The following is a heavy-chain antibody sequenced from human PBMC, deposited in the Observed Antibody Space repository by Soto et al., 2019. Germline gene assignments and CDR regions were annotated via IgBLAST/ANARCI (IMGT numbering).Heavy chain of an antibody. D-gene: IGHD5-18*01. Sequence: SGGSLRLSCAASGFTFSSYEMNWVRQAPGKGLEWVSYISSSGSTIYYADSVKGRFTISRDNAKNSLYLQMNSLRAEDTAVYYCASLDTPDLDYWGQGTLVTVSS. CDR2: ISSSGSTI. J-gene: IGHJ4*02. V-gene: IGHV3-48*03. CDR3: ASLDTPDLDY. CDR1: GFTFSSYE.